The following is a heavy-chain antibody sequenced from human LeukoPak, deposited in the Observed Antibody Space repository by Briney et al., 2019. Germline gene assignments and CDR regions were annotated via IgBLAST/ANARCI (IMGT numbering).Heavy chain of an antibody. CDR3: AASIAAAVYFDY. CDR1: GGSISSYY. J-gene: IGHJ4*02. V-gene: IGHV4-59*01. Sequence: SETLSLTCTVSGGSISSYYWSWIRQPPGKGLEWIGYIYYSGSTNYNPSLQSRVTISVDTSKNQFSLKLSSVTAADTAVYYCAASIAAAVYFDYWGQGTLVTVSS. D-gene: IGHD6-13*01. CDR2: IYYSGST.